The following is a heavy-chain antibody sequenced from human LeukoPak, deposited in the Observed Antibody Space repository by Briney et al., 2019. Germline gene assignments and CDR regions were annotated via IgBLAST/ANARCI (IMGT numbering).Heavy chain of an antibody. CDR3: ARDAGITLDYYGMDV. CDR1: GYTFTSYG. CDR2: ISAYNGNT. V-gene: IGHV1-18*01. Sequence: ASVKVSCKASGYTFTSYGISWVRQAPGQGLEWMGWISAYNGNTNYAQKPQGRVTMTTDTSTSTAYMELRSLRSDDTAVYYCARDAGITLDYYGMDVWGQGTTVTVSS. D-gene: IGHD3-16*01. J-gene: IGHJ6*02.